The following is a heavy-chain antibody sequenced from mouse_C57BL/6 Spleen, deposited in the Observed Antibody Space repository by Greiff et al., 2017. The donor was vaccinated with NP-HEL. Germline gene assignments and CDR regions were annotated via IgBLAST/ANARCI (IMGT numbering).Heavy chain of an antibody. V-gene: IGHV1-55*01. Sequence: QVQLQQPGAELVKPGASVKMSCKASGYTFTSYWITWVKQRPGQGLEWIGDIYPGSGSTNYNEKFKSKATLTVDTSSSTAYMQLSSLTSEDAAVYYCARRTTVVDAMDYWGQGTSVTVSS. CDR1: GYTFTSYW. CDR2: IYPGSGST. CDR3: ARRTTVVDAMDY. D-gene: IGHD1-1*01. J-gene: IGHJ4*01.